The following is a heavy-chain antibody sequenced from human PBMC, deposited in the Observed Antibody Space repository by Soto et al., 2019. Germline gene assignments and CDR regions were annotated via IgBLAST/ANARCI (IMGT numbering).Heavy chain of an antibody. D-gene: IGHD5-12*01. J-gene: IGHJ6*02. V-gene: IGHV1-69*13. Sequence: ASVKVSCKASGGTFSSYAISWVRQAPGQGLEWMGGIIPIFGTANYAQKFQGRVTITADESTSTAYMELSNLRSEDTAVYYCARDTLRSGYDLSPWGYYYYGMDVWGQGTTVTVSS. CDR3: ARDTLRSGYDLSPWGYYYYGMDV. CDR2: IIPIFGTA. CDR1: GGTFSSYA.